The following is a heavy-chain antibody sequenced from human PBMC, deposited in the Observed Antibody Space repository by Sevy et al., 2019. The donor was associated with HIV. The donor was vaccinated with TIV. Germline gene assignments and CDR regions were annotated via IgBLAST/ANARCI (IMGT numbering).Heavy chain of an antibody. CDR2: IRSKAYGGTK. CDR3: TRDGEVIVVVPAAINYYYYGMDV. Sequence: GGSLRLSCTASGFTFGDYAMSWFRQAPGKGLEWVGFIRSKAYGGTKEYAASVKGRFTISRDDSKSIAYLQMNILKTEDTAVYYCTRDGEVIVVVPAAINYYYYGMDVWGQGTTVTVSS. CDR1: GFTFGDYA. V-gene: IGHV3-49*03. D-gene: IGHD2-2*01. J-gene: IGHJ6*02.